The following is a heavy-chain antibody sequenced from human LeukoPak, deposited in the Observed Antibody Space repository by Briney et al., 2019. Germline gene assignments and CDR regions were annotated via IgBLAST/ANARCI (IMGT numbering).Heavy chain of an antibody. CDR3: AKTKVAARPEYYYYMDV. Sequence: GGSLRLSCAASGFTFSSYAMSWVRQAPGKGLEWVSAISGSGGSTYYADSVKGRFIISRDNSKNTLYLQMNSLRAEDTAVYYCAKTKVAARPEYYYYMDVWGKGTTVTVSS. CDR1: GFTFSSYA. D-gene: IGHD6-6*01. J-gene: IGHJ6*03. CDR2: ISGSGGST. V-gene: IGHV3-23*01.